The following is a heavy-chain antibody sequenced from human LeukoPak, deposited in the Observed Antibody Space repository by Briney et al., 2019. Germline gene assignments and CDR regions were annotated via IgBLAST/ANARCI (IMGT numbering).Heavy chain of an antibody. V-gene: IGHV4-38-2*02. CDR2: IYHGGRA. J-gene: IGHJ4*02. CDR1: GFSISRGYY. CDR3: ARESPSDLGGSNDFDS. D-gene: IGHD3-16*01. Sequence: SETLSLTCTVSGFSISRGYYWGWIRQPPGKGLEWIGSIYHGGRAYYNPSLKCRVTISVDTSKNQFSLKLSSVTAADTAVYYCARESPSDLGGSNDFDSWGQGTLVTVSS.